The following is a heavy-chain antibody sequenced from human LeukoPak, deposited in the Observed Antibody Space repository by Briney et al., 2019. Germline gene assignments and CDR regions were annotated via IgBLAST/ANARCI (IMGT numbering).Heavy chain of an antibody. CDR1: GYTLTELS. J-gene: IGHJ4*02. CDR3: ARGAGGRGYSSSWYPRPFDY. V-gene: IGHV1-24*01. CDR2: FDPEDGET. Sequence: ASVKVSCKVSGYTLTELSMHWVRQAPGKGLEWMGGFDPEDGETIYAQKFQGRVTMTEDTSTSTAYMELRSLRSDDTAVYYCARGAGGRGYSSSWYPRPFDYWGQGTLVTVSS. D-gene: IGHD6-13*01.